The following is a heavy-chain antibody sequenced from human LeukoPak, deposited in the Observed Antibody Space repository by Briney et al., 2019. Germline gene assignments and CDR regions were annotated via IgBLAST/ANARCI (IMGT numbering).Heavy chain of an antibody. V-gene: IGHV3-66*01. J-gene: IGHJ4*02. CDR2: VYSGGST. CDR3: AREGRGSYYFDY. D-gene: IGHD1-26*01. Sequence: GGSLRLSCAASGFTVSSNYMSWVRQAPGKGLEWVSVVYSGGSTFYADSVKGRFTISRDSSKNTLYLQVNSLRVEDTAVYYCAREGRGSYYFDYWGQGTLVTVSS. CDR1: GFTVSSNY.